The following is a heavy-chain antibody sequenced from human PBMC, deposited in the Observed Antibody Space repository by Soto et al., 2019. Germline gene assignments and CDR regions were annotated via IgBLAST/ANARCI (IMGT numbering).Heavy chain of an antibody. D-gene: IGHD3-10*01. Sequence: GGSLRLSCAASGFTFDDYAMHWVRQAPGKGLEWVSGISWNSGSIGYADSVKGRFTISRDNAKNSLYLQMNSLRAEDTALYYCAKVDYGSGSYYNGPAFDIWGQGTMVTVSS. CDR2: ISWNSGSI. CDR1: GFTFDDYA. CDR3: AKVDYGSGSYYNGPAFDI. V-gene: IGHV3-9*01. J-gene: IGHJ3*02.